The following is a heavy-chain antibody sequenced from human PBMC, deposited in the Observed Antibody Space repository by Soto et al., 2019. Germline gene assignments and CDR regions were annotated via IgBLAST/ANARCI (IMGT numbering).Heavy chain of an antibody. Sequence: ASVKVSCKASGYTFTGCYMHCVRQAPGQGLEWMGWINPNSGGTNYAQKFQGRVTMTRDTSISTAYMELSRLRSDDTAVYYCAREGHIVATMVYYYYYGMDVWGQGTTVTVSS. D-gene: IGHD5-12*01. CDR3: AREGHIVATMVYYYYYGMDV. CDR1: GYTFTGCY. J-gene: IGHJ6*02. V-gene: IGHV1-2*02. CDR2: INPNSGGT.